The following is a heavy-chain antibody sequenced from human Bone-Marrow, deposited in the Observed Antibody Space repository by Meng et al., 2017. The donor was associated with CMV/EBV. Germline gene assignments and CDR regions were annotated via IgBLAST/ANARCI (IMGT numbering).Heavy chain of an antibody. D-gene: IGHD5-18*01. CDR3: AKDLSGYSYGYYYGMDV. V-gene: IGHV3-33*06. J-gene: IGHJ6*02. CDR2: IWYDGSNK. CDR1: GFTFSSYG. Sequence: GESLKISCAASGFTFSSYGMHWVRQAPGKGLEWVAVIWYDGSNKYYADSVKGRFTISRDNSKNTLYLRMNSLRAEDTAVYYCAKDLSGYSYGYYYGMDVWGQGTTVTVSS.